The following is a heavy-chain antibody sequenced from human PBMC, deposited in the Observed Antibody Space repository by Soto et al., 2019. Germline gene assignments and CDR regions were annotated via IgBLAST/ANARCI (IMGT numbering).Heavy chain of an antibody. CDR2: IYYSGST. V-gene: IGHV4-61*08. CDR1: GGSXSIGDYY. Sequence: SLTSTVSGGSXSIGDYYWSWILQPPGKGLEWIGYIYYSGSTNYNPSLKSRVTISIDTSKNQFSLKLRSVTAADTAVYYCATEGLTGTGAFEPWGQGTLVTVSS. J-gene: IGHJ5*02. D-gene: IGHD1-20*01. CDR3: ATEGLTGTGAFEP.